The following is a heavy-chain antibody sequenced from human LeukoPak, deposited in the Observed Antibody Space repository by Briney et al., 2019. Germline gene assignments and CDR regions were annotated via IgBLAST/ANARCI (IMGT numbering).Heavy chain of an antibody. Sequence: GGSLRLSCAASGFTFTNYAMGWVRQAPGKGLEWVSDISGSGFTSYADSVKGRSTIFRGNSKNTLYLQMNRLRDEDTALYYCAKYRDYHFDFWGQGTLVTVSS. D-gene: IGHD4-17*01. CDR1: GFTFTNYA. CDR3: AKYRDYHFDF. V-gene: IGHV3-23*01. J-gene: IGHJ4*02. CDR2: ISGSGFT.